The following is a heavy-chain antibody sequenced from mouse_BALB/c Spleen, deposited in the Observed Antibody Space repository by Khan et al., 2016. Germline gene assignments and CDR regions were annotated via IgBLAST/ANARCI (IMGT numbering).Heavy chain of an antibody. CDR1: GYSITSGYY. Sequence: EVQLQESGPGLVKPSQSLSLTCSVTGYSITSGYYWNWIRQFPGNKLEWVGYISYDGTNNYNPSLKNRISITRDTSKNQFFLKLNSVTTEDTATYYCARGGDWYFDVWGAGTTVTVSS. CDR2: ISYDGTN. V-gene: IGHV3-6*02. CDR3: ARGGDWYFDV. J-gene: IGHJ1*01. D-gene: IGHD1-1*02.